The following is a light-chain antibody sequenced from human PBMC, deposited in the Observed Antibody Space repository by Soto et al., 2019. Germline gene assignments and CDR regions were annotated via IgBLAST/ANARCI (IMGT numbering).Light chain of an antibody. CDR1: QTISSW. J-gene: IGKJ2*01. Sequence: DIQMTQSPSTLSASVGDRVTITCRASQTISSWLAWYQQKPGKAPRLLVHKASSLEAGVPSRFSGSGFGTEFTLTISRLQPDDFATYYCQQYNMYPYTFGQGTKLEIK. CDR2: KAS. CDR3: QQYNMYPYT. V-gene: IGKV1-5*03.